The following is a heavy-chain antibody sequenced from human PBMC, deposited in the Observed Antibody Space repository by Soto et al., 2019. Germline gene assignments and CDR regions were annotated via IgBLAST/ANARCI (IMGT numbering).Heavy chain of an antibody. D-gene: IGHD3-10*01. CDR1: GFTFSSYA. Sequence: EVQVLASGGGLEQPGGSLRLSCAASGFTFSSYAMGWVRQAPGKGLEWVSSISESGTSAYYADSVKGRFTISRDNSKATLFLQMNSLRAEDTALYHGAKDNRGSGSYGWFDPWGQGTLVTVSS. V-gene: IGHV3-23*01. J-gene: IGHJ5*02. CDR2: ISESGTSA. CDR3: AKDNRGSGSYGWFDP.